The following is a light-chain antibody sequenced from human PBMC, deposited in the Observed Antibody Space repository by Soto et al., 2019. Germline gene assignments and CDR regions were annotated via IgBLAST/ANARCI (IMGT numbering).Light chain of an antibody. CDR1: ESVSLNY. Sequence: EIVLTQSAGTLSLSPGERATLSCRASESVSLNYLAWYQQKPGQTPRLLIYGASRRATGIPDRFTAGGSGTNFPLTITRLEPEDFAVYYCQQYGSSPYTFGQGTKLEIK. CDR2: GAS. J-gene: IGKJ2*01. CDR3: QQYGSSPYT. V-gene: IGKV3-20*01.